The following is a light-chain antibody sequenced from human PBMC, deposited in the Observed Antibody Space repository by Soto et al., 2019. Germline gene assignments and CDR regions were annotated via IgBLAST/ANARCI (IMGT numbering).Light chain of an antibody. J-gene: IGKJ2*01. Sequence: DIQMTQSPSSLSASVGDRVTITCRASQTITTYLNWYQQRPGIAPKVLIHAASSFQSGVPSRFSASGSGTDFTLTISSLQPEDFATYYCQQTYSTPYTFGQATKLEIK. V-gene: IGKV1-39*01. CDR2: AAS. CDR3: QQTYSTPYT. CDR1: QTITTY.